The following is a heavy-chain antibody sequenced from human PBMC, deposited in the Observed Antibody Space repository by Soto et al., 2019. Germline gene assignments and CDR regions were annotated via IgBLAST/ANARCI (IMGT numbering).Heavy chain of an antibody. J-gene: IGHJ6*02. V-gene: IGHV1-69*13. CDR2: IIPIFGTA. D-gene: IGHD1-26*01. CDR3: ARGAVVVGATRFESVQDYYYGMDV. Sequence: GASVKVSCKASGGTFSSYAISWVRQAPGQGLEWMGGIIPIFGTANYAQKFQGRVTITADESTSTAYMELSSLRSEDTAVYYCARGAVVVGATRFESVQDYYYGMDVWGQGTTVTVSS. CDR1: GGTFSSYA.